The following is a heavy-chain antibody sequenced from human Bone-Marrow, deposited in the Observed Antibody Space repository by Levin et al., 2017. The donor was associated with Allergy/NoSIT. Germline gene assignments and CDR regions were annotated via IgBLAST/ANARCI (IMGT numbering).Heavy chain of an antibody. CDR3: ALGGRITGTPGAIDY. CDR2: IVVGSGNT. CDR1: GFTFTSSA. J-gene: IGHJ4*02. Sequence: SVKVSCKASGFTFTSSAVQWVRQARGQRLEWIGWIVVGSGNTNYAQKFQERVTITRDMSTSTAYMELSSLRSEDTAVYYCALGGRITGTPGAIDYWGQGTLVTVSS. V-gene: IGHV1-58*01. D-gene: IGHD1-20*01.